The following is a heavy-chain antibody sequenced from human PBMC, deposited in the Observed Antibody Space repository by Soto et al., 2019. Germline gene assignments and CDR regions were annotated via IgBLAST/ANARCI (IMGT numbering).Heavy chain of an antibody. D-gene: IGHD3-16*02. CDR2: INAGNGNT. V-gene: IGHV1-3*05. J-gene: IGHJ4*02. Sequence: QGQLVQSGAAEKKPGASVKVSCKASGYTFTGYAMHWVRQAPGQRLEWMGWINAGNGNTKYSQKFQGRVTITSDTSASTAYMELNSLRSEDTALYYCARSAVSPFGGLIGPFDYWGQGNLVTVSS. CDR3: ARSAVSPFGGLIGPFDY. CDR1: GYTFTGYA.